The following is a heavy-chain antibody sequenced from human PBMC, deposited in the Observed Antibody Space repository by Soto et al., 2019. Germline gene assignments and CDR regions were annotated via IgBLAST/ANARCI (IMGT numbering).Heavy chain of an antibody. V-gene: IGHV4-59*01. CDR3: ARDRVGAIDY. Sequence: QVQLQESGPGLVKPSETLSLTCTVSGGSISSYYWSWIRQPPGKGLEWIGYIYYSGSTNYNPSLKGRVTISVDTSKNQFSLKLSSVTAADTAVYYCARDRVGAIDYWGQGTLVTVSS. CDR2: IYYSGST. CDR1: GGSISSYY. J-gene: IGHJ4*02. D-gene: IGHD1-26*01.